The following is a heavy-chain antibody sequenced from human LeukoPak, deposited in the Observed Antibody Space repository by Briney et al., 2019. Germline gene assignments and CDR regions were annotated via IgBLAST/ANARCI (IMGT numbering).Heavy chain of an antibody. CDR2: INHSGST. J-gene: IGHJ5*02. CDR3: ARVVPAAMVGYWFDP. CDR1: DVSISTDY. Sequence: SETLSLTCAVSDVSISTDYWSWLRQPPGKRLEWIGEINHSGSTNYNPSLKSRVTISVDRSKNQFSLKLSSVTAADTAVYYCARVVPAAMVGYWFDPWGQGTLVTVSS. V-gene: IGHV4-34*01. D-gene: IGHD2-2*01.